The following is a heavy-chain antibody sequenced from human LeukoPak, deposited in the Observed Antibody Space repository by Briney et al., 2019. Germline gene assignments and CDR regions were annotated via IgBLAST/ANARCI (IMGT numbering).Heavy chain of an antibody. CDR1: GFTVSSNY. Sequence: GGSLRLSCAASGFTVSSNYMSWVRQAPGKGLEWVSVIYSGGSTYYADSVKGRFTISRDNSKNTLYLQMNSLRAEDTAVYYCARGRFTMVRGVSFDYWGQGTLVTVSS. CDR3: ARGRFTMVRGVSFDY. D-gene: IGHD3-10*01. J-gene: IGHJ4*02. CDR2: IYSGGST. V-gene: IGHV3-53*01.